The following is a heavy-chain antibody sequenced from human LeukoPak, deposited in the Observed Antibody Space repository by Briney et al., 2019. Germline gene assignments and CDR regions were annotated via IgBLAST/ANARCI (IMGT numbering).Heavy chain of an antibody. CDR3: AKNFNYGSGRGGFDY. J-gene: IGHJ4*02. V-gene: IGHV3-23*01. D-gene: IGHD3-10*01. CDR2: ISGSGGST. CDR1: GGSFSGYY. Sequence: PSETLSLTCAVYGGSFSGYYWSWIRQPPGKGLEWVSVISGSGGSTYYADSVKGRFTISRDNSKNTLYLQMNSLRAEDTAVYYCAKNFNYGSGRGGFDYWGQGTLVTVSS.